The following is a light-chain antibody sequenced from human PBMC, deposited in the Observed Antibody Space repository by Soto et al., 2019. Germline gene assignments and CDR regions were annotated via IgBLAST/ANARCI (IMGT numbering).Light chain of an antibody. CDR2: AAS. Sequence: EVVLTQSPGTLSLSPGETATLSCRASQTISTNYLAWYQQKPGQAPRLLLYAASNSLTGIPDRFSGSGSGTDFTLTISRLEPEDFALYYCQQYGRTFGQGTRLEIK. CDR1: QTISTNY. CDR3: QQYGRT. V-gene: IGKV3-20*01. J-gene: IGKJ5*01.